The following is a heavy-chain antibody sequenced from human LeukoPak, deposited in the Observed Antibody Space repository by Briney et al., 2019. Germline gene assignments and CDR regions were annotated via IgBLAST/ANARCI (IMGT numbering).Heavy chain of an antibody. CDR1: GGSISSHY. CDR3: AASITRVRGFYYFDY. V-gene: IGHV4-59*11. J-gene: IGHJ4*02. Sequence: SETLSLTCTVSGGSISSHYWSWTRQPPGKGLEWIGYIYYSGSTNYNPSLKSRVTISVDSSKKQFSLKLSFVTAADTAVYYGAASITRVRGFYYFDYWGQGTLVTVSS. CDR2: IYYSGST. D-gene: IGHD3-10*01.